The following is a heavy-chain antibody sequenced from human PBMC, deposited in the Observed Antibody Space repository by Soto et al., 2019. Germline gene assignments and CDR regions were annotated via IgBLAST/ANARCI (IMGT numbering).Heavy chain of an antibody. Sequence: QITLKESGPTLVKPTQTPTLTCTFSGFSLSTRGVGVGWIRQPPGKALEWLALLYWDDDKGYSPSLKSRLTITNDTAKSQVVLTVTNMDPLDTATYYCAHRPRGYSSYFDYWCQGTLVTVSS. D-gene: IGHD5-18*01. J-gene: IGHJ4*02. CDR2: LYWDDDK. V-gene: IGHV2-5*02. CDR3: AHRPRGYSSYFDY. CDR1: GFSLSTRGVG.